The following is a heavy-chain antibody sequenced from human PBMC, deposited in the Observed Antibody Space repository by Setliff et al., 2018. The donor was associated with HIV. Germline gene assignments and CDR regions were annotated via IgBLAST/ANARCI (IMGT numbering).Heavy chain of an antibody. CDR1: GGSFSGYY. CDR3: ARGPAEWQIVVVPAAHWYFDL. D-gene: IGHD2-2*01. CDR2: INHSGGT. Sequence: PSETLSLTCAVYGGSFSGYYWNWIRQSPGKGLEWIGEINHSGGTNYNPSLKSRITISVDTSKKQFSLKLNSVTAADTAVYYCARGPAEWQIVVVPAAHWYFDLWGRGTLVTVSS. V-gene: IGHV4-34*01. J-gene: IGHJ2*01.